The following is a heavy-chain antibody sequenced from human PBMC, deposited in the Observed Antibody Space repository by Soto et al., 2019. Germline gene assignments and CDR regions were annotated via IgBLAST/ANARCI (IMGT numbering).Heavy chain of an antibody. CDR1: GFTFSSYG. V-gene: IGHV3-30*18. CDR2: ISYDGSNK. Sequence: GGSLRLSCAASGFTFSSYGMHWVRQAPGKGLEWVAVISYDGSNKYYADSVKGRFTISRDNSKNTLYLQMNSLRAEDTAVYYCAKVNYYGSGSYYNPDPHDAFDIWGQGTMVTVSS. J-gene: IGHJ3*02. D-gene: IGHD3-10*01. CDR3: AKVNYYGSGSYYNPDPHDAFDI.